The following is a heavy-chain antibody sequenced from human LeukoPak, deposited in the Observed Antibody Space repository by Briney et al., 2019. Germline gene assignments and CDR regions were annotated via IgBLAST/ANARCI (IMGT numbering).Heavy chain of an antibody. CDR1: GYTFTGYY. V-gene: IGHV1-2*02. CDR3: ARPYGSGSYDLDY. CDR2: INPNSGGT. D-gene: IGHD3-10*01. Sequence: ASVKVSCKASGYTFTGYYMHWVRQAPGQGLERMGWINPNSGGTNYAQKFQGRVTMTRDTSISTAYMELSRLRSDDTAVYYCARPYGSGSYDLDYWGQGTLVTVSS. J-gene: IGHJ4*02.